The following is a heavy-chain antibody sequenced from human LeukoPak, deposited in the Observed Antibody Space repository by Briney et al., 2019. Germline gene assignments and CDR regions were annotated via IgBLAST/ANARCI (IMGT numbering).Heavy chain of an antibody. V-gene: IGHV3-53*01. Sequence: PGGPLRLSCAASGFTDGRNYVRWLPPAPGGGVEGVSVIDSGGSTYYADSVKGRFTISRENSKNTLYLQMNSLRAEDTAVYYCSRAGPLWSTNDSYYMDGWGKGTTVTVSS. CDR2: IDSGGST. CDR1: GFTDGRNY. J-gene: IGHJ6*03. CDR3: SRAGPLWSTNDSYYMDG. D-gene: IGHD5-18*01.